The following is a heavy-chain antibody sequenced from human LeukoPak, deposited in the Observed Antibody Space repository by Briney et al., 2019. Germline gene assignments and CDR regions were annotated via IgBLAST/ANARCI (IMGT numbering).Heavy chain of an antibody. CDR3: ARSTRSWFDP. Sequence: PSETLSLTCTVSGASISSYFWTWIRQSPGKGLEWIGYISNIGSTDYNPSLKSRVTISGDTSKNQFSLKLSSVTAADTAVYYCARSTRSWFDPWGQGTLVTVSS. CDR1: GASISSYF. CDR2: ISNIGST. D-gene: IGHD3-10*01. J-gene: IGHJ5*02. V-gene: IGHV4-59*01.